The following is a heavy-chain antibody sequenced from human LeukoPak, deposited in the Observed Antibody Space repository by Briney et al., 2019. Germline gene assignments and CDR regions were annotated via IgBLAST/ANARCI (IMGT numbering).Heavy chain of an antibody. D-gene: IGHD2-2*01. V-gene: IGHV1-69*06. J-gene: IGHJ5*02. CDR3: ARVGVVVPADLLSQSGWFDP. Sequence: GASVKVSCKASGGTFSSYAISWVRQAPGQGLEWMGGIIPIFGTANYAQKFQGRVTITADKSTSTAYMELSSLRSEDTAVYYCARVGVVVPADLLSQSGWFDPWGQGTLVTVSS. CDR1: GGTFSSYA. CDR2: IIPIFGTA.